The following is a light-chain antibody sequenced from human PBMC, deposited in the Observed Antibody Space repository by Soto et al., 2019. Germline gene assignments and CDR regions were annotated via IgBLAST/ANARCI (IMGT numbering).Light chain of an antibody. Sequence: EIVMRQSPATLSVSPGERATLSCRASQSVSSNLAWYQQKPGQAPRLLIYGASTRATGIPARFSGSGSGTEFTLTISSLQSEDFAVYYCQQYNNWPSGTFGQGTKV. CDR2: GAS. J-gene: IGKJ1*01. CDR3: QQYNNWPSGT. CDR1: QSVSSN. V-gene: IGKV3-15*01.